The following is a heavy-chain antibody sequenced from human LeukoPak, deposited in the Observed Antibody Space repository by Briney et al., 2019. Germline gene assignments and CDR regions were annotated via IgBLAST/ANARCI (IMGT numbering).Heavy chain of an antibody. Sequence: PGGSLRLSCAASGFPFSSYAMSWVRQAPGQGLEWVSSISDTTYYADSVKGRFTISRGNSKNTLYLQMNSLRAEDTGVYFCAKGSSGLCYTHSDSWGQGTLVTVSS. D-gene: IGHD2-8*01. CDR1: GFPFSSYA. CDR2: ISDTT. J-gene: IGHJ4*02. V-gene: IGHV3-23*01. CDR3: AKGSSGLCYTHSDS.